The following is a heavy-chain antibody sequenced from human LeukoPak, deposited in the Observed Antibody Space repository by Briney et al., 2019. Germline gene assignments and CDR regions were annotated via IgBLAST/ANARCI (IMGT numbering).Heavy chain of an antibody. CDR2: ISGGSSFI. D-gene: IGHD6-13*01. J-gene: IGHJ4*02. V-gene: IGHV3-21*01. CDR1: GFTFNNYN. CDR3: ARSNAATGTDFDY. Sequence: GGSLRLSCAASGFTFNNYNMNWVRQAPGKGLEWVSFISGGSSFIYYADSVKGRFTISRDNAKNSLYLQMDSLRAEDTALYYCARSNAATGTDFDYWGQGTLVTVSS.